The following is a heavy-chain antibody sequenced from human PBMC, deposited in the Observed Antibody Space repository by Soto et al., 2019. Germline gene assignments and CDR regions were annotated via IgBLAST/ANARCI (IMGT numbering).Heavy chain of an antibody. CDR3: VFFFQAEDGIRDV. V-gene: IGHV3-9*01. D-gene: IGHD2-21*01. Sequence: KGLEWVSGISWNNEGLGYADSVKGRFTMSRDNAKKSLYLQMNSLRAEDTALYYCVFFFQAEDGIRDV. CDR2: ISWNNEGL. J-gene: IGHJ3*01.